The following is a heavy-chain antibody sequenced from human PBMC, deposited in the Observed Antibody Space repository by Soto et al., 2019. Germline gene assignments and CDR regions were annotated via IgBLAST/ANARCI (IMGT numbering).Heavy chain of an antibody. CDR2: ISTTGRGT. V-gene: IGHV3-23*01. Sequence: EVQLLESGGGLVQPGGSLRLSCAASGFTFSSHVMTWVRQTPGKGLEWVSAISTTGRGTYYADSVKGRFTISRDNSKSTLFLQMRSLRAADTAVYYCAKIFDNYTRGFDYWGQGTLVSVAS. CDR3: AKIFDNYTRGFDY. D-gene: IGHD1-1*01. CDR1: GFTFSSHV. J-gene: IGHJ4*02.